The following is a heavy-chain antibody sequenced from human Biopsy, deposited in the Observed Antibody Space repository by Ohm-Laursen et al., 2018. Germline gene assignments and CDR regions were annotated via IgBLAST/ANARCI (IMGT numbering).Heavy chain of an antibody. J-gene: IGHJ5*02. CDR1: GFDVRSNY. Sequence: GSLRLSCSASGFDVRSNYMSWVRQAPGKGLEWVGRIKSKTGGGTIDYAASVKGRFSISRDDSKNTLYLQMNSLKTEDTAVYYCLSNWLDPWGQGTLVTVSS. CDR3: LSNWLDP. CDR2: IKSKTGGGTI. V-gene: IGHV3-15*01.